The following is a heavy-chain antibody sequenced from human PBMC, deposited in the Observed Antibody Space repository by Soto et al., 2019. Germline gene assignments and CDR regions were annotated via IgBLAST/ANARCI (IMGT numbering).Heavy chain of an antibody. CDR1: GFTFEDYA. V-gene: IGHV3-9*01. Sequence: GGSLRLSCAVSGFTFEDYAMHWVRQAPGKGLEWVSGISWDSRSVAYADSVKGRFTISRDNAENSLHLQMNSLRAEDTAVYYCAKDSIRRSFSRSSTRARDAFDIWGQG. CDR2: ISWDSRSV. D-gene: IGHD6-6*01. CDR3: AKDSIRRSFSRSSTRARDAFDI. J-gene: IGHJ3*02.